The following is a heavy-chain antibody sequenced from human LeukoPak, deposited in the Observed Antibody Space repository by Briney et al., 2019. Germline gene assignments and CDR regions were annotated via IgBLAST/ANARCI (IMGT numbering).Heavy chain of an antibody. Sequence: PSETLSLTCIVSGGSISSRSYYWGWIRQPPGKGLVWLGNIYYSGSTYYTPSLKSRVTISVDTSKNQFSLRLSSVTAADTALYYCARDNRQLLEAFDIWGQGTMVTVSS. CDR3: ARDNRQLLEAFDI. D-gene: IGHD3-3*01. CDR2: IYYSGST. J-gene: IGHJ3*02. V-gene: IGHV4-39*07. CDR1: GGSISSRSYY.